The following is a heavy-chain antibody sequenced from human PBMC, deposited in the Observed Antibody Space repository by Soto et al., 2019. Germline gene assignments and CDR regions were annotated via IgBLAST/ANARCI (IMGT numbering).Heavy chain of an antibody. D-gene: IGHD3-10*01. CDR1: GFTFSSYA. J-gene: IGHJ6*03. CDR3: AKDYYYGSGSLGRYYYYSYMDV. Sequence: GGSLRLSCAASGFTFSSYAMSWVRQAPGKGLEWVSAISGSGGSTYYADSVKGRFTISRDNSKNTLYLQMNSLRAEDTAVYYCAKDYYYGSGSLGRYYYYSYMDVWGKGTMVTVSS. V-gene: IGHV3-23*01. CDR2: ISGSGGST.